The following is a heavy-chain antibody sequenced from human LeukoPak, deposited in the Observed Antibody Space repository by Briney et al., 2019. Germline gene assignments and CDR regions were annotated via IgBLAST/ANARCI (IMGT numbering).Heavy chain of an antibody. D-gene: IGHD2-2*01. CDR3: ARRRTTGLSGYMDV. CDR2: IDYSGST. Sequence: PSETLSLTCTVSGGSISSYYWSGIRQPPGKGLEWIGYIDYSGSTNYNPSLKSRVTISVGTSKNQFSLKLNSVTAADTAVYYCARRRTTGLSGYMDVWGKGTTVTVSS. V-gene: IGHV4-59*08. CDR1: GGSISSYY. J-gene: IGHJ6*03.